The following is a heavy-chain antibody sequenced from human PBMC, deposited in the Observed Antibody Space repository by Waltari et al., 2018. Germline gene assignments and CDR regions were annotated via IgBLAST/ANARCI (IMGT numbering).Heavy chain of an antibody. CDR1: GFTVSSNY. Sequence: EVQLVESGGGLIQPGGSLRLSCAASGFTVSSNYMSWVRQAPGKGLEWVSVIYSGGSTYYADSGKGRCTIARDKSKNTLYLQMNSLRAEDTAVYYCAREFRGTAAAGYFDYWGQGTLVTVSS. CDR3: AREFRGTAAAGYFDY. J-gene: IGHJ4*02. CDR2: IYSGGST. V-gene: IGHV3-53*01. D-gene: IGHD6-13*01.